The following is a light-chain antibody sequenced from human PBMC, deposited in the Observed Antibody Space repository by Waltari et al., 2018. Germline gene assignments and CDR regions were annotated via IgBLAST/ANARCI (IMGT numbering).Light chain of an antibody. V-gene: IGLV8-61*01. CDR3: VLYMGSGIWV. Sequence: QTVVTQEPSLAVSPGGTVPLRCSLTFGSCTGFAYATWYQPTPGQAPRTLVYKINSRSSGVPDRFSGSMLGNKAALTITGAQAEDESDYYCVLYMGSGIWVFGGGTKLTVL. CDR1: FGSCTGFAY. J-gene: IGLJ3*02. CDR2: KIN.